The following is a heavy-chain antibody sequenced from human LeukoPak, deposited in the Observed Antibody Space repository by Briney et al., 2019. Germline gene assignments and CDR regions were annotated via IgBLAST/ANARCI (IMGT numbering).Heavy chain of an antibody. J-gene: IGHJ5*02. Sequence: GGSLRLSCAASGFTLSGHWMHWFRQPPGKGLAWVSRNKYDGSESYYADSVKGRFTISRDNAKNTLYLQMNRLRVEDTAVYYCAKSDWFDPWGQGTLVTVSS. CDR3: AKSDWFDP. CDR1: GFTLSGHW. CDR2: NKYDGSES. V-gene: IGHV3-74*01.